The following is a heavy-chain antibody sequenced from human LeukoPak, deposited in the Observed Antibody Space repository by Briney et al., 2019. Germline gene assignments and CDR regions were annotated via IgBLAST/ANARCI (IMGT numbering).Heavy chain of an antibody. CDR3: LYDSSGYLDDDY. D-gene: IGHD3-22*01. Sequence: GGSLRLSCAASGFTVSSSYMYWVRQAPGKGLEWVSFFYRGEITYYAESVRGRFTISRDISKNTRYLLMNSLRAEDTAVYYCLYDSSGYLDDDYWGQGTLVTVSS. CDR1: GFTVSSSY. V-gene: IGHV3-53*01. CDR2: FYRGEIT. J-gene: IGHJ4*02.